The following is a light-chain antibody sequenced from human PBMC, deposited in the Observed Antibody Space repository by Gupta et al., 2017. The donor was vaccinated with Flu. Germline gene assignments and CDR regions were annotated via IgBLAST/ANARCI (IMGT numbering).Light chain of an antibody. Sequence: EIVLTHSPGTLSLSPGEGVTLSCRASQSVSSNYLAWFQQKPGQAPRLLIHDASSSATGIPDRFSGSGSGTDFILTISRLEPEDFAVYYCQQYGSSPYSFGQGTKLEIK. CDR1: QSVSSNY. CDR2: DAS. V-gene: IGKV3-20*01. CDR3: QQYGSSPYS. J-gene: IGKJ2*03.